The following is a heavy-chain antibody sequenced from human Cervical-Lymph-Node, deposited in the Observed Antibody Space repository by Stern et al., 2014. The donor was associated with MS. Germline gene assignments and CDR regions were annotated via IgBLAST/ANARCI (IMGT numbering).Heavy chain of an antibody. Sequence: VQLEESGGGVVQPGRSLRLSCAASGFTFSSYGMHWVRPAPGKGLEWVAVIWYAGSNKYYADSVKGRFTISRDNSKNTLYLQMNSLRAEDTAVYYCARGGGSWGYVDYWGQGTLVTVSS. CDR3: ARGGGSWGYVDY. V-gene: IGHV3-33*01. J-gene: IGHJ4*02. D-gene: IGHD1-26*01. CDR1: GFTFSSYG. CDR2: IWYAGSNK.